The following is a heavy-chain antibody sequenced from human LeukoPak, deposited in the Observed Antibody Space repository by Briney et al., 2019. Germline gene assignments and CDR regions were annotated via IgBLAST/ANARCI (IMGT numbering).Heavy chain of an antibody. CDR2: INTNTGSP. D-gene: IGHD6-19*01. J-gene: IGHJ5*02. Sequence: GASVKVSCKASGYTFTSYAMNWVRQAPGQGLEWMGWINTNTGSPTYAQGFTGRFVFSLDTSVSTAYLQISSLKAEDTAVYYCARDRQQWLENWFDPWGQGTLVTVSS. CDR1: GYTFTSYA. V-gene: IGHV7-4-1*02. CDR3: ARDRQQWLENWFDP.